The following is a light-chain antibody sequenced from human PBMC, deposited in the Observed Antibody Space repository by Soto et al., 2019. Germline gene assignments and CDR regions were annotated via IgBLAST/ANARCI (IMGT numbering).Light chain of an antibody. V-gene: IGKV3-20*01. CDR3: QQVNYFPYT. CDR2: GAS. J-gene: IGKJ2*01. Sequence: EVVLTQSPGTLSLSPGERATLSCRASQSVSSRYLGWYQQKPGQTPRLLIYGASTRATGIPDRFSGGGSGTEFNLTITSLLPEDFATYYCQQVNYFPYTFGQGT. CDR1: QSVSSRY.